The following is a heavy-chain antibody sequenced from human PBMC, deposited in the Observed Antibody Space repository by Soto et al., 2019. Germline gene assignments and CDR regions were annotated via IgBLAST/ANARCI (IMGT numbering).Heavy chain of an antibody. CDR2: ISGSGGST. D-gene: IGHD1-1*01. CDR1: GFTFSSYA. J-gene: IGHJ4*02. Sequence: GGSLRLSCAASGFTFSSYAMSWVRQAPGKGLEWVSAISGSGGSTYYADSVKGRFTISRDNSKNTLYLQMNSLRAEDTAVYYCAKAHAVSRSPIQGYWGQGTLVTVSS. V-gene: IGHV3-23*01. CDR3: AKAHAVSRSPIQGY.